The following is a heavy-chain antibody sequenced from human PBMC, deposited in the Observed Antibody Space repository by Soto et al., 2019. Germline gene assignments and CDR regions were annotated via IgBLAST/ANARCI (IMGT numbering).Heavy chain of an antibody. CDR3: GRIPTMLLAFDI. J-gene: IGHJ3*02. D-gene: IGHD2-2*02. Sequence: QVQLQESGPRQVKPSETLSLTCTVSGGAVNTRRYLWSWIRQPPGETLEWIGSVDNSGNTKFNPSRKSRITMSLDTSKNLFSLRLSSVTAADTAMYYCGRIPTMLLAFDIWGQGTMVTVSS. CDR1: GGAVNTRRYL. CDR2: VDNSGNT. V-gene: IGHV4-61*01.